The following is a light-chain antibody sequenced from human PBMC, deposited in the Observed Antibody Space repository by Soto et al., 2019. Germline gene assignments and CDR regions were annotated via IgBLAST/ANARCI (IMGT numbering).Light chain of an antibody. CDR1: QDINSD. Sequence: DVQMTQSPSSLSASVGDSVTITCRASQDINSDLAWYQQRPGEAPKSLIFGASNLLDGVPSKCSGSGSGSEFTLTISSLQPEDSATYFCQQSKSHPPTFGRGTKVEI. CDR3: QQSKSHPPT. CDR2: GAS. V-gene: IGKV1-16*02. J-gene: IGKJ2*01.